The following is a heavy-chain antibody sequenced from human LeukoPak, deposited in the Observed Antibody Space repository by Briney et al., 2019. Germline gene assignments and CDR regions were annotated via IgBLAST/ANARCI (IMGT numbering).Heavy chain of an antibody. D-gene: IGHD5-12*01. J-gene: IGHJ6*02. Sequence: AASVKVSCKVSGYTLCDLFMHWFRQALGQGLEWMGGFNPEDGERIHAQKFQDRLTLPEDTSAATASMELSSLVSEDTAVYYCATSRGADTAYDSHLGGYYYYYPLDVWGQGTTVTVSS. CDR1: GYTLCDLF. V-gene: IGHV1-24*01. CDR2: FNPEDGER. CDR3: ATSRGADTAYDSHLGGYYYYYPLDV.